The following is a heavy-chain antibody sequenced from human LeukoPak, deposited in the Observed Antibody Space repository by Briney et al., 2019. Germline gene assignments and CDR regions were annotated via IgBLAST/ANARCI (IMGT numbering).Heavy chain of an antibody. J-gene: IGHJ4*02. CDR1: GGSISSSSYY. CDR3: K. V-gene: IGHV4-39*06. D-gene: IGHD1-26*01. Sequence: PSETLSLTCTVSGGSISSSSYYWVWIRQPPGKGREWIGSIYYSGSTYYNPSLKSRVTISVDTYKTVTAVYYCLRVEYRGSYKFYKWGQGTLVTVSS. CDR2: IYYSGST.